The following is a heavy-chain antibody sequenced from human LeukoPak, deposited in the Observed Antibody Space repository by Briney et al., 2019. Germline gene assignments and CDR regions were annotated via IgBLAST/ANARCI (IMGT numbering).Heavy chain of an antibody. D-gene: IGHD4-17*01. CDR1: GYTFTSYG. CDR2: ISAYNGNT. Sequence: ASVKVSCRASGYTFTSYGISWVRQAPGQGLEWMGWISAYNGNTNYAQKLQGRVTMTTDTSTSTAYMELRSLRSDDTAVYYCASGDYGDYPSDYWGQGTLVTVSS. V-gene: IGHV1-18*01. J-gene: IGHJ4*02. CDR3: ASGDYGDYPSDY.